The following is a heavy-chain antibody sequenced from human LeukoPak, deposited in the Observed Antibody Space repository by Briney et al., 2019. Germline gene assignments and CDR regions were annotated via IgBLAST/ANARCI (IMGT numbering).Heavy chain of an antibody. CDR1: GFTFSGSA. D-gene: IGHD2-15*01. V-gene: IGHV3-73*01. CDR2: IRSKANSYAT. J-gene: IGHJ6*04. CDR3: TRLDCSGGSCYDLGYGMDV. Sequence: PGGSLKLSCAASGFTFSGSAMHWVRQASGKGLEWVGRIRSKANSYATAYAASVKGRFTISRDDSKNTAHLQMNSLKTEDTAVYYCTRLDCSGGSCYDLGYGMDVWGKGTTVTVSS.